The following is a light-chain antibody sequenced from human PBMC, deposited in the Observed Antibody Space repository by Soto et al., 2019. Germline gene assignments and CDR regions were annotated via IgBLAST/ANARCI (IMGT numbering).Light chain of an antibody. CDR1: QSIKKNY. CDR3: QQYGSSPLT. J-gene: IGKJ4*01. CDR2: GAS. V-gene: IGKV3-20*01. Sequence: DMVWVHSPASLFSSPCESAVIAGSVSQSIKKNYLAGFQQKPGQAPRLLIYGASSRVTGIPDRFSGSGSGRDFTLTISRLEPEDFAVYYCQQYGSSPLTCGGGTKVDIK.